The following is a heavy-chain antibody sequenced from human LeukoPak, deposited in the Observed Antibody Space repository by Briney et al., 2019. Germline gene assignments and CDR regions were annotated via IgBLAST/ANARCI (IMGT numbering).Heavy chain of an antibody. CDR2: IDWDDDK. CDR1: GFSLSTSGMC. Sequence: SGPALVKPTQTLTLTCSFSGFSLSTSGMCVNWIRQPPGKALEWLARIDWDDDKYYNTSLKTRLAISKDTSKNQVVLTMTNMDPVDTATYYCARTAVAGGYYFDYWGQGTLVTVSS. J-gene: IGHJ4*02. CDR3: ARTAVAGGYYFDY. V-gene: IGHV2-70*11. D-gene: IGHD6-19*01.